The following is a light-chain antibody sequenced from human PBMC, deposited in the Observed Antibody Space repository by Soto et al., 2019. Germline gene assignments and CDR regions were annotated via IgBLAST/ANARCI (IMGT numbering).Light chain of an antibody. Sequence: QSALTQHAYVSGSPGQSIPISCTGTSSDVGGYNYVSWYQKPPGKAPKLIIYNVSNRPSGVSNRFSGSKSGNTDSLTISGIQAEDEGQYYGISFTSSTAVLFGGGTKLTVL. J-gene: IGLJ2*01. CDR1: SSDVGGYNY. V-gene: IGLV2-14*01. CDR2: NVS. CDR3: ISFTSSTAVL.